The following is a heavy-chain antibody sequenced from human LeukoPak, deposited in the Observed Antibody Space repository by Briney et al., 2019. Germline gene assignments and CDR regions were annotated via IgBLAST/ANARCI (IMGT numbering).Heavy chain of an antibody. Sequence: GGSLRLSCAASGLTFSRYSMNWVRQAPGKGLEWISHISSSSSPIYYADSVKGRFTISRDNAKNTLYLLMNSLRAEDTAVYYCASLFLCYGCSSSSDSFDIWGQGTMVTVSS. CDR3: ASLFLCYGCSSSSDSFDI. V-gene: IGHV3-48*04. CDR2: ISSSSSPI. D-gene: IGHD6-6*01. CDR1: GLTFSRYS. J-gene: IGHJ3*02.